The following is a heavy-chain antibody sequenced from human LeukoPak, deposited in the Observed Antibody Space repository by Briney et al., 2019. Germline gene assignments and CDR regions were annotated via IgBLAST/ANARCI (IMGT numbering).Heavy chain of an antibody. CDR2: FYYSWCT. D-gene: IGHD6-13*01. V-gene: IGHV4-59*01. J-gene: IGHJ3*02. CDR1: GGSISSSY. Sequence: SETLSLTCTVSGGSISSSYWGWIRQPPGKGLEGIGFFYYSWCTNYNPSLKSRVNISVGKCKNQLSLKLSSVTPADTAVTYCARDMGSSWGHACDIWGQGTMVTVSS. CDR3: ARDMGSSWGHACDI.